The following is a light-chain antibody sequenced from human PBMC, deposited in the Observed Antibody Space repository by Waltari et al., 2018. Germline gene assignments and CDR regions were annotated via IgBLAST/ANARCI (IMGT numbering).Light chain of an antibody. V-gene: IGLV4-69*01. Sequence: QLVLTQSPSASASLGASVKLTCTLSSGHSNYAIAWHQQQPEKGPRYLMKVTSDGRHGKWDGIPDRFSGSSSGAERYLTISSLQSEDEADYYCQTWGTGIRVFGGGTKLTVL. CDR1: SGHSNYA. CDR3: QTWGTGIRV. CDR2: VTSDGRH. J-gene: IGLJ3*02.